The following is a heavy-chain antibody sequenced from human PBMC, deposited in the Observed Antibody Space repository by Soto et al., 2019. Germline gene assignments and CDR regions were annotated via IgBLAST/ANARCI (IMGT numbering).Heavy chain of an antibody. CDR1: GFTFSRHA. Sequence: EVQLLESGGGLVQPGGSLRLSCTASGFTFSRHAMTWVRQAPGKGLEWVSGLSDSGGSIYYADSVKGRFTISRDNSMNTLYLQINTLRDEDTARCSCAKVSSSWYAGFFDLWGQGTLVTVSS. D-gene: IGHD6-13*01. V-gene: IGHV3-23*01. CDR3: AKVSSSWYAGFFDL. CDR2: LSDSGGSI. J-gene: IGHJ4*02.